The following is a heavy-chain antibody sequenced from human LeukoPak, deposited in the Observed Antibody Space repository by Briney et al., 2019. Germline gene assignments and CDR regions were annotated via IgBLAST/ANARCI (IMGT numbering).Heavy chain of an antibody. J-gene: IGHJ4*02. V-gene: IGHV3-30*02. Sequence: GGSLGLSCAASGFTFVSYGMHWVRQAPGKGLEWVTFIRYDGSDKDYADSVKGRFTISRDNSKNTLYLQMNSLRREDTAVYYCAKDAHFLYGGKRDYYFDYWGQGTLVTVSS. CDR2: IRYDGSDK. CDR1: GFTFVSYG. D-gene: IGHD4-23*01. CDR3: AKDAHFLYGGKRDYYFDY.